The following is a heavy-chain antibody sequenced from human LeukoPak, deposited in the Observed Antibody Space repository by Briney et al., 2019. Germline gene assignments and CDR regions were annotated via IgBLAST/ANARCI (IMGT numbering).Heavy chain of an antibody. CDR3: RRDRLIGSDYMDV. Sequence: GGSLRLSCAASGFIFSTYGMHWVRQAPGKGLEWVAVLWYDGSNKFYADSVKGRFTISRDDSKNTAYLQMNSLKTEDTAVYYCRRDRLIGSDYMDVWGKGTTVTVSS. D-gene: IGHD3-16*01. CDR2: LWYDGSNK. CDR1: GFIFSTYG. V-gene: IGHV3-33*01. J-gene: IGHJ6*03.